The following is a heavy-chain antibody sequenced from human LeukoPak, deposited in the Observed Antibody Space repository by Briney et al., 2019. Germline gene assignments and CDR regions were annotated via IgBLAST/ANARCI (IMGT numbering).Heavy chain of an antibody. V-gene: IGHV3-23*01. CDR1: GFTFSSYA. J-gene: IGHJ5*02. CDR2: ISGSGGSI. D-gene: IGHD3-10*01. CDR3: ARGKGNNWFDP. Sequence: PGGSLRLSCAASGFTFSSYAMTWVRQAPGKGLEWVSGISGSGGSIHYADSVKGRFTISRDNAKNSLYLQMNSLRVEDTAVYYCARGKGNNWFDPWGQGTLVTVSS.